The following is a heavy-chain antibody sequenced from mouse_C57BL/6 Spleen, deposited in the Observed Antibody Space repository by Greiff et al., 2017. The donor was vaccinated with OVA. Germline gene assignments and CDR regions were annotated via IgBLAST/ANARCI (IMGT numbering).Heavy chain of an antibody. D-gene: IGHD1-1*01. J-gene: IGHJ1*03. CDR1: GYTFTDYY. CDR2: INPNNGGT. CDR3: AIYYGSPNWYFDV. V-gene: IGHV1-26*01. Sequence: EVQLQQSGPELVKPGASVKISCKASGYTFTDYYMNWVKQSHGKSLEWIGDINPNNGGTSYNQKFKGKATLTVDKSSSTAYMELRSLTSEDSAVYYCAIYYGSPNWYFDVWGTGTTVTVSS.